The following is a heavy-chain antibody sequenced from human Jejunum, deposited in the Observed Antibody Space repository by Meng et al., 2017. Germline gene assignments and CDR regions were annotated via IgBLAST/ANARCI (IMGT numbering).Heavy chain of an antibody. D-gene: IGHD6-13*01. CDR2: IWSDGSKQ. CDR3: ARDGSVSSSSRYYFES. Sequence: QVQLVESGGGVVQPGRSLRLSCAASGFTFTSYGFHWFRQAPGKGLEWVAVIWSDGSKQYYADSVKGRFTISRDNSKNTLYLQMNSLRAEDTSVYYCARDGSVSSSSRYYFESWGQGTLVTVSS. CDR1: GFTFTSYG. J-gene: IGHJ4*02. V-gene: IGHV3-33*01.